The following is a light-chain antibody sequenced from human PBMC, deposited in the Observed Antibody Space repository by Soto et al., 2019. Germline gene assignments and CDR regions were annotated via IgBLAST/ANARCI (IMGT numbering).Light chain of an antibody. J-gene: IGKJ1*01. CDR3: QQYNNWPRT. CDR1: QSVASN. Sequence: EIVMTQSPVTLSLSPGDRATLSCRASQSVASNLAWFQQKPGQAPRLLIYGASATATGIPARFSGSGSGTEVTLTISSLQSEDFAVYYCQQYNNWPRTFGQGTKVEIK. CDR2: GAS. V-gene: IGKV3-15*01.